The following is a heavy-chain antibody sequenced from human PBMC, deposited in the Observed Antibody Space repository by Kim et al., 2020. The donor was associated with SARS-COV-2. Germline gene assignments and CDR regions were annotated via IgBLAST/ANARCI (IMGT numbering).Heavy chain of an antibody. J-gene: IGHJ4*02. CDR1: GGSFSGYY. CDR3: AKRYCSSTSCYAGVYYFDY. V-gene: IGHV4-34*01. Sequence: SETLSLTCAVYGGSFSGYYWSWIRQPPGKGLEWIGEINHSGSTNYNPSLKSRVTISVDTSKNQFSLKLSSVTAADTAVYYCAKRYCSSTSCYAGVYYFDYWGQGTLVTVSS. D-gene: IGHD2-2*01. CDR2: INHSGST.